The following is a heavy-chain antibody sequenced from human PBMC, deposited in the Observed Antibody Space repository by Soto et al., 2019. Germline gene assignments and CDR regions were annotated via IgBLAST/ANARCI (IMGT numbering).Heavy chain of an antibody. CDR1: GYTFTGYY. CDR2: INPNSGGT. J-gene: IGHJ4*02. D-gene: IGHD2-15*01. Sequence: SVKVSCKASGYTFTGYYMHWVRQAPGQGLEWMGWINPNSGGTNYAQKFQGWVTMTRDTSISTAYMELGRLRSDDTAVYYCATSRDATSGGLDYWGQGTLVTVSS. V-gene: IGHV1-2*04. CDR3: ATSRDATSGGLDY.